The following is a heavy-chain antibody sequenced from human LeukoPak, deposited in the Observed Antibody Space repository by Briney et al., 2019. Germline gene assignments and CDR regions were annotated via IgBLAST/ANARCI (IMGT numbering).Heavy chain of an antibody. D-gene: IGHD3-22*01. V-gene: IGHV4-39*01. Sequence: SETLSLTCIVSGGSISSSSYYWGWIRHPPGKGLEWIGSIYYSGSTYYNPSLKSRVSISVDTSKNQFSLKLSSVTAADTAVYYCARAYDSSGYTAGGFDYWGQGTLVTVSS. J-gene: IGHJ4*02. CDR3: ARAYDSSGYTAGGFDY. CDR1: GGSISSSSYY. CDR2: IYYSGST.